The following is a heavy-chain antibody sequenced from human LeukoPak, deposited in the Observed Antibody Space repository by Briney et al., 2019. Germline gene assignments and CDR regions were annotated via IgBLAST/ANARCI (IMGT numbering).Heavy chain of an antibody. CDR2: IIPIFGTA. D-gene: IGHD3-10*01. V-gene: IGHV1-69*13. J-gene: IGHJ3*02. Sequence: ASVKVSCKASGYTFTGYYMHWVRQAPGQGLEWMGGIIPIFGTANYAQKFQGRVTITADESTSTAYMELSSLRSEDTAVYYCARDRVRGVIRLNAFDIWGQGTMVTVSS. CDR1: GYTFTGYY. CDR3: ARDRVRGVIRLNAFDI.